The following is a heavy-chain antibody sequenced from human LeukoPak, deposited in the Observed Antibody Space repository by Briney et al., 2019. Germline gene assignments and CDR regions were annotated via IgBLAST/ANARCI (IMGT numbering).Heavy chain of an antibody. Sequence: GASVKVSCKASGYTFSDYYIHWVRQAPGQGLQWMGWINPKTGDTNYPQKSQGRVTMPRDTSISTAYMELSRLRSDDTAVYYCAREEIAVGGPPPRWFDSWGQGTLVTVSS. CDR1: GYTFSDYY. J-gene: IGHJ5*01. CDR2: INPKTGDT. CDR3: AREEIAVGGPPPRWFDS. D-gene: IGHD6-19*01. V-gene: IGHV1-2*02.